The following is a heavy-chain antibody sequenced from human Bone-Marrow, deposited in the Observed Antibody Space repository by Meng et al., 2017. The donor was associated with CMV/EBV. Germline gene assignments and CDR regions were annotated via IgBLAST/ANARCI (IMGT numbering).Heavy chain of an antibody. D-gene: IGHD2-2*01. CDR1: GFTFSDYI. CDR2: ISSSSSYI. CDR3: ARELGYCSSTSCHGGYGMDV. V-gene: IGHV3-21*01. Sequence: LSLTCAASGFTFSDYIINWVRQAPGKGLEWVSSISSSSSYIYYADSVKGRFTISRDNAKNSLYLQMNSLRAEDTAVYYCARELGYCSSTSCHGGYGMDVWGQGTTVTGSS. J-gene: IGHJ6*01.